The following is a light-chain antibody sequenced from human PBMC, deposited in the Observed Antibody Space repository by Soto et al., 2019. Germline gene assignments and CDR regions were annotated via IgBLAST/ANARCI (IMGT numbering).Light chain of an antibody. CDR3: SSYAGSNNFV. Sequence: QSVLTQPPSASWSPGQSVTISCTGTSSDVGGYNYVSWYQQHPGQAPKLMIYEVSERPSGVPDRFSGSKSSNTASLTVSGLQAEDEADYYCSSYAGSNNFVFGTGTKVTVL. V-gene: IGLV2-8*01. J-gene: IGLJ1*01. CDR1: SSDVGGYNY. CDR2: EVS.